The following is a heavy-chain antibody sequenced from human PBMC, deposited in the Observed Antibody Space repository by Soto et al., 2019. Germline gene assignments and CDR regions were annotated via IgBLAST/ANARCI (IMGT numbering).Heavy chain of an antibody. J-gene: IGHJ5*02. D-gene: IGHD3-22*01. CDR3: ARDPYYYDSSGFGFWFDP. CDR1: GYTFTSYD. V-gene: IGHV1-46*01. Sequence: GASVKVSCKASGYTFTSYDINWVRQATGQGLEWMGTINPSGGSTSYAQKFQGRVTMTRDTSTSTVYMELSSLRSEDTAVYYCARDPYYYDSSGFGFWFDPWGQGTLVTVSS. CDR2: INPSGGST.